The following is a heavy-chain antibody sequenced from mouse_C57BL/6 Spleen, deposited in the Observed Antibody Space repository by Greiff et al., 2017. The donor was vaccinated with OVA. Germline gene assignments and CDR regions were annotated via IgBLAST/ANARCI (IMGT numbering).Heavy chain of an antibody. D-gene: IGHD1-1*01. J-gene: IGHJ1*03. CDR3: AREGVEGYFDV. Sequence: EVKLVESGPELVKPGASVKIPCKASGYTFTDYNMDWVKQSHGKSLEWIGDINPNNGGTIYNQKFKGKATLTVDKSSSTAYMELRSLTSEDTAVYYCAREGVEGYFDVWGTGTTVTVSS. V-gene: IGHV1-18*01. CDR1: GYTFTDYN. CDR2: INPNNGGT.